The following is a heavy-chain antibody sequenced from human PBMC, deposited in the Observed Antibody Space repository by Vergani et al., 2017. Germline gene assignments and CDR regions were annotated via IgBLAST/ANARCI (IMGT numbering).Heavy chain of an antibody. CDR3: ARGASGYAGFVYYYYYYYMDV. J-gene: IGHJ6*03. Sequence: QVQLQESGPGLVKPSETLSLTCTVSGGSISRYYWSWIRQPPGKGLEWIGYIYYSGSTNYNPSLKSRVTISVDTSKNQFSLKRSSVTAADPAVYYCARGASGYAGFVYYYYYYYMDVWGKGTTVTVSS. CDR2: IYYSGST. CDR1: GGSISRYY. D-gene: IGHD5-12*01. V-gene: IGHV4-59*01.